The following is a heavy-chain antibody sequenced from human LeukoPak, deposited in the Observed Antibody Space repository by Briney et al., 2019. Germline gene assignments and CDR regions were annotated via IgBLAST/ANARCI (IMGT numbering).Heavy chain of an antibody. CDR3: ARDKGNSYNWFDP. CDR2: ISSSSSYI. J-gene: IGHJ5*02. Sequence: EWVSSISSSSSYIYYADSVKGRFTISRDNAKNSLYLQINSLRAEDTAVYYCARDKGNSYNWFDPWGQGTLVTVSS. V-gene: IGHV3-21*01.